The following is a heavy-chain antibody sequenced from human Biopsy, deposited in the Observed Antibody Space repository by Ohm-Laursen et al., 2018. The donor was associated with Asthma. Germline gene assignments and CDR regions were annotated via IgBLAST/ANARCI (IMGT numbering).Heavy chain of an antibody. CDR3: ASGPQWSGLDI. V-gene: IGHV4-34*01. D-gene: IGHD2-8*01. CDR2: IPQGGAT. Sequence: TLSLTCALNRGPFRGYVWAWIRQPPGKGLEWIGEIPQGGATTVNPSLRSRVTISMDPSKGQLYLSLRSLTAADTAVYYCASGPQWSGLDIWGQGTTVTVPS. CDR1: RGPFRGYV. J-gene: IGHJ6*02.